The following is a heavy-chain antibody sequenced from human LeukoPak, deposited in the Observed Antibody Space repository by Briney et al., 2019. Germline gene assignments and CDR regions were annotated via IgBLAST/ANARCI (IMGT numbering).Heavy chain of an antibody. CDR1: GFTFSSSV. CDR3: AKDHPSVVANAFHI. J-gene: IGHJ3*02. Sequence: PGGSLRLSCAASGFTFSSSVMTWVRQAPGKGLEWVSTISGSGGTTYYADSVKGRFTISRDNSKNTLYLEMDSLRADDTAVYSCAKDHPSVVANAFHIWGQGTMVTVSS. D-gene: IGHD5-12*01. CDR2: ISGSGGTT. V-gene: IGHV3-23*01.